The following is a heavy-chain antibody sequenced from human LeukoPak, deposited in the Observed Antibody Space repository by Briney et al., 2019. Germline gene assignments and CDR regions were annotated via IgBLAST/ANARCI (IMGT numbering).Heavy chain of an antibody. CDR1: GFTFSSYW. Sequence: GGSLRLSCAASGFTFSSYWMSWVRQAPGKGLEWVANIKQDGSEKYYVDSVKGRFTISRDNAKNSLYLQMNSLRAEDTALYYCAKDLAAYYYGSGTGFQHWGQGTLVTVSS. CDR2: IKQDGSEK. J-gene: IGHJ1*01. D-gene: IGHD3-10*01. CDR3: AKDLAAYYYGSGTGFQH. V-gene: IGHV3-7*03.